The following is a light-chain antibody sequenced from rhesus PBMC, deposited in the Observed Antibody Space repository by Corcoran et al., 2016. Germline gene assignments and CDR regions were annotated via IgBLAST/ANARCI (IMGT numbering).Light chain of an antibody. J-gene: IGKJ2*01. CDR2: GAS. Sequence: EIVMTQSPATLALSPGERATISCRASQSVSIYLAWYQQKPGQAPWILIYGASNRATGIPDRFSGGGSGTEFTLPISSLEPEDVGVYFCLQSSHWPYSFDQGTKVEIK. CDR3: LQSSHWPYS. V-gene: IGKV3-24*04. CDR1: QSVSIY.